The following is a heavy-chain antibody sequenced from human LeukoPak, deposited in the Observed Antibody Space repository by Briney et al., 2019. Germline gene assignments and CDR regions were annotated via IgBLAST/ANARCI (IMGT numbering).Heavy chain of an antibody. Sequence: ASVKVSCKDSGYTFTSYDINWVRQATGQGLEWMGWMNPNSGNTGYAQKFQGRVTITRNTSISTAYMELSSLRSEDTAVYYCARGGGYYYDSSGYYYDYWGQGTLVTVSS. CDR1: GYTFTSYD. V-gene: IGHV1-8*03. J-gene: IGHJ4*02. CDR2: MNPNSGNT. CDR3: ARGGGYYYDSSGYYYDY. D-gene: IGHD3-22*01.